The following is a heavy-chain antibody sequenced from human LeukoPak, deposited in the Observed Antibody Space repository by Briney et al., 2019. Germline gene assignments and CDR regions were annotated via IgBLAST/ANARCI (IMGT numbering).Heavy chain of an antibody. V-gene: IGHV4-59*01. CDR3: ARSPVLRFLEWPYFDY. J-gene: IGHJ4*02. D-gene: IGHD3-3*01. CDR2: IYYSGST. Sequence: SETLSLTCTVSGGSISSYYWSWIRQPPGKGLEWMGYIYYSGSTNYNPSLKSRVTISVDTSKNQFSLKLSSVTAADTAVYYCARSPVLRFLEWPYFDYWGQGTLVTVSS. CDR1: GGSISSYY.